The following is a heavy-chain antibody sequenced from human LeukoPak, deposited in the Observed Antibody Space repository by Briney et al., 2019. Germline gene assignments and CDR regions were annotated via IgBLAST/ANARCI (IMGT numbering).Heavy chain of an antibody. J-gene: IGHJ5*02. CDR3: ARGPRYYDFWSGYQNWFDP. Sequence: KPSETLSLTCAVYGGAFSGYYWSWIRQPPGKGPEWVGEINHSGSTNYNPSLESRVTISVDTSKNQFSLKLSSVTAADTAVYYCARGPRYYDFWSGYQNWFDPWGQGTLVTVSS. D-gene: IGHD3-3*01. CDR1: GGAFSGYY. V-gene: IGHV4-34*01. CDR2: INHSGST.